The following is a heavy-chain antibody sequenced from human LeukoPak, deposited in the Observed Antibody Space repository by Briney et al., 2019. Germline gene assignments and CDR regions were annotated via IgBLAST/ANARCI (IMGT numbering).Heavy chain of an antibody. D-gene: IGHD1-7*01. CDR1: GYTFTSYG. CDR2: ISAYNGNT. CDR3: ARERSRITGTTCFDY. J-gene: IGHJ4*02. V-gene: IGHV1-18*01. Sequence: GVSVKVSCKASGYTFTSYGISWVRQAPGQGLEWMGWISAYNGNTNYAQKLQGRVTMTTDTSTSTAYMELRSLRSDDTAVYYCARERSRITGTTCFDYWGQGTLVTVSS.